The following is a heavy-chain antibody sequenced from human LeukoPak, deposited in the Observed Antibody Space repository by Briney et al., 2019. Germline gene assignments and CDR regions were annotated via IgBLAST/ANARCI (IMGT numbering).Heavy chain of an antibody. CDR2: IVVGSGHR. CDR3: ARDWTDYFDY. Sequence: GTSVKVSCKASGFTFTSPAVQWVRQARGQRLEWIGWIVVGSGHRNYAQKFQERVTITRDMPTSTAYMELSSLRSEDTAVYYCARDWTDYFDYWGQGTLVTVSS. V-gene: IGHV1-58*01. D-gene: IGHD3/OR15-3a*01. CDR1: GFTFTSPA. J-gene: IGHJ4*02.